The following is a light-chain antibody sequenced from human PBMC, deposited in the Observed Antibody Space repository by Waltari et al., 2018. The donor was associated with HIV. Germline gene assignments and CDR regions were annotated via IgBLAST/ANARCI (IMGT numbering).Light chain of an antibody. Sequence: QLVLTQSPSAPASLGASVKLTCTLSSAHTTYAIAWHQQQPGKGPRYLMKLNSDGSHSKGDGIPDRCSGSSSGAGRYLTISSLQSEDEADYYCQTWDTGVRVFGGGTKLTVL. CDR1: SAHTTYA. CDR3: QTWDTGVRV. CDR2: LNSDGSH. V-gene: IGLV4-69*01. J-gene: IGLJ3*02.